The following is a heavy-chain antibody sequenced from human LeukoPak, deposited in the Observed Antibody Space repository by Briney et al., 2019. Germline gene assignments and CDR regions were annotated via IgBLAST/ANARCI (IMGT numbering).Heavy chain of an antibody. Sequence: GGSLRLSCAASGFTFSSYAMSWVRQAPGKGLEWVSAISGSGGRTYYADSVKGRFTISRDNSKNTLYLQMNSLRAEDTAVYYCAKDLFPGYSYGRPNSYWGQGTLVTVSS. CDR3: AKDLFPGYSYGRPNSY. J-gene: IGHJ4*02. CDR2: ISGSGGRT. CDR1: GFTFSSYA. V-gene: IGHV3-23*01. D-gene: IGHD5-18*01.